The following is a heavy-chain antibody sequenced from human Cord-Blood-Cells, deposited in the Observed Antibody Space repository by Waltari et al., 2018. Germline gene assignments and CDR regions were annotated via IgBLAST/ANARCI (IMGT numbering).Heavy chain of an antibody. Sequence: QLQLQESGPGLVKPSETLSLTCTVSGGSISSSSYYWGWIRQPPGKGLEWIGSIYYSGSTYYNPSLKSRCTISIDTSKNQFSLKLSSVTAADTAVYYCARGRIFGVVIEGWFDPWGQGTLVTVSS. CDR1: GGSISSSSYY. CDR3: ARGRIFGVVIEGWFDP. V-gene: IGHV4-39*01. D-gene: IGHD3-3*01. J-gene: IGHJ5*02. CDR2: IYYSGST.